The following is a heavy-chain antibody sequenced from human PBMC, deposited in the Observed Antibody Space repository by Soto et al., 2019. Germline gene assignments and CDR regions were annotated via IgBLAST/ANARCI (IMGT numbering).Heavy chain of an antibody. V-gene: IGHV1-18*04. Sequence: ASVKVSCKASGYTFTSYGSSWVRQAPGQGLEWMGWISAYNGNTNYAQKLQGRVTMTTDTSTSTAYMELRSLRSDDTAVYYCAQAGYCSSTSCYTGAYNWFDPWGQGTLVTVSS. J-gene: IGHJ5*02. CDR1: GYTFTSYG. D-gene: IGHD2-2*02. CDR3: AQAGYCSSTSCYTGAYNWFDP. CDR2: ISAYNGNT.